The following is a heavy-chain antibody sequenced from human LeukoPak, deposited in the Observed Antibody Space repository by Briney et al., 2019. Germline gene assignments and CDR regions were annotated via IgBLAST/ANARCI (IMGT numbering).Heavy chain of an antibody. Sequence: PGGTLRLSCAASGFTFSRNGMTWVRQAPGKGLEWVSAISGSGGSTYYADSVKGRFTISRDNSKNTLYLQMNSLRAEDTAVYYCAKDRDRAVNYYDSSGYKGRAAFDIWGQGTMVTVSS. CDR3: AKDRDRAVNYYDSSGYKGRAAFDI. CDR2: ISGSGGST. CDR1: GFTFSRNG. V-gene: IGHV3-23*01. J-gene: IGHJ3*02. D-gene: IGHD3-22*01.